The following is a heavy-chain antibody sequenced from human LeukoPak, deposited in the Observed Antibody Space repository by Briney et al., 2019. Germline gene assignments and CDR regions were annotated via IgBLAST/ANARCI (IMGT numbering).Heavy chain of an antibody. V-gene: IGHV3-7*03. D-gene: IGHD2-2*01. CDR1: GFTFSSYW. CDR2: IKQDGSEK. J-gene: IGHJ6*04. CDR3: ATSVVVPAATTYYGMDV. Sequence: PGGSLRLSCAASGFTFSSYWMSWVRQAPGKGLEWVANIKQDGSEKYYVDSVKGRFTISRDNAKNSLYLQVNSLRAEDTAVYYCATSVVVPAATTYYGMDVWGKGTTVTVSS.